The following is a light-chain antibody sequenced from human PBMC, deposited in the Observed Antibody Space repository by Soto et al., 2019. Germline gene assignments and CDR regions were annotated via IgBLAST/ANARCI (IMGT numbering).Light chain of an antibody. CDR3: QHYNQWPPFT. CDR1: QSVKSS. Sequence: EIVMTQSPATLSVSPGERATLSCRASQSVKSSLAGYQHKPGQVPRLLIYGASTRATGVPVRFSGSGSGTDFTLTISSLQAEDVAVYYCQHYNQWPPFTFGPGTKVDIK. J-gene: IGKJ3*01. V-gene: IGKV3-15*01. CDR2: GAS.